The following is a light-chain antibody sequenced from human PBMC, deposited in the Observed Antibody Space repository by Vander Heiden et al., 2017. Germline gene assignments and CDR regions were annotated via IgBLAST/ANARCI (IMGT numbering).Light chain of an antibody. J-gene: IGLJ3*02. V-gene: IGLV2-8*01. CDR1: SRGVGAVKY. CDR2: EVT. CDR3: RSYVGSNNLV. Sequence: QSALIQPPSASGAPGQSGTISCTGTSRGVGAVKYDSGYQQTPGKAPYLLIYEVTERPSGVPDRFSASKSGNTASLTVSVLQAEAEADYFCRSYVGSNNLVFGGGTKLTVL.